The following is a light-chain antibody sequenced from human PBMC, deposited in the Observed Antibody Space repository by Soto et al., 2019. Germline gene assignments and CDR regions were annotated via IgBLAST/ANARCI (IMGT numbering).Light chain of an antibody. J-gene: IGKJ1*01. CDR3: QQYYSTPTWT. CDR2: WAS. CDR1: QSVLYSSNNKNY. V-gene: IGKV4-1*01. Sequence: DIVMTQSPDSLAVSLGERATINCKSSQSVLYSSNNKNYLAWYQQKPGQPPKLLIYWASTRESGVPDRFSGGGSGTDFTLTISSLQAEDVAVYYGQQYYSTPTWTFGQGTKVEIK.